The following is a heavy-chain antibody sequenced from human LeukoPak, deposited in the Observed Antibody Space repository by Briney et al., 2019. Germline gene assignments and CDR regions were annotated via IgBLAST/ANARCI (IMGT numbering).Heavy chain of an antibody. V-gene: IGHV3-74*01. CDR1: GFTFSGSG. CDR3: ARGPRSPNNYYMDV. CDR2: INSDGSGT. Sequence: PGGSLRLSCAASGFTFSGSGMHWVRQAPGKGLVWVSRINSDGSGTTYADSVKGRFTISRDNAKNTLYLQMNSLRAEDTAVYYCARGPRSPNNYYMDVWGKGTMVTVSS. J-gene: IGHJ6*03.